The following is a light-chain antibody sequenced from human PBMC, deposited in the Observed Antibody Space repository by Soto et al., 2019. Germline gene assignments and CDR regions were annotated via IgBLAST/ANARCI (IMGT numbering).Light chain of an antibody. CDR3: QKYGSSPPG. CDR2: GAS. J-gene: IGKJ1*01. V-gene: IGKV3-20*01. CDR1: QSVSSSY. Sequence: EIVLTQSPGTLALSPGERATLSCRASQSVSSSYLAWYQQKPGQAPRLLIYGASSRATGIPDRFSGSGSGTDFTLTISRLEAEDFAGYYCQKYGSSPPGFGQGTKVEIK.